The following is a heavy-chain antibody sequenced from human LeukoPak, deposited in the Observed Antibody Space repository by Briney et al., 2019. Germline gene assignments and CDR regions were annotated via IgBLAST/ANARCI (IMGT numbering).Heavy chain of an antibody. Sequence: GGSLRLSCAASGFSFSTYGMNWVRQPPGKGLEWVANIMRDGSEKYYVASVKGRFTISRDNAKNSLYLQMNSLRAEDTAVYYCARDPSRGYSYGYADYWGQGSLVIVSS. V-gene: IGHV3-7*01. CDR1: GFSFSTYG. D-gene: IGHD5-18*01. CDR3: ARDPSRGYSYGYADY. CDR2: IMRDGSEK. J-gene: IGHJ4*02.